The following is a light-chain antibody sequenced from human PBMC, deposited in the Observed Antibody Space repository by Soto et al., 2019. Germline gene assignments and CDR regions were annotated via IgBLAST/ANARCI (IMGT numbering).Light chain of an antibody. CDR2: GAS. J-gene: IGKJ2*01. CDR1: QSVSSY. V-gene: IGKV3-11*01. CDR3: QHRGKWPRT. Sequence: EIVLTQSPATLSLSPGERATLSCRASQSVSSYLAWYQQKPGQAPRLLIYGASNRATGIPARFSGSGSGTDFTLTISSLEPEDFAVYYCQHRGKWPRTFGQGTNLAIK.